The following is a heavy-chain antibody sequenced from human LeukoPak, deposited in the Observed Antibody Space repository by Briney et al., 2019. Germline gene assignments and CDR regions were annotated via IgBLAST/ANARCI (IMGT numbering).Heavy chain of an antibody. CDR2: IGNTGRTI. CDR3: VRGDRYFFDF. J-gene: IGHJ4*02. CDR1: GFTFSSYE. V-gene: IGHV3-48*03. Sequence: GGSLRLSCAASGFTFSSYEMNWVRQAPGRGLEWVSYIGNTGRTIYYTDSVKGRFTISRDNVKNSLYLQMNSLRAEDTAIYYCVRGDRYFFDFWGQGTLVTVSS.